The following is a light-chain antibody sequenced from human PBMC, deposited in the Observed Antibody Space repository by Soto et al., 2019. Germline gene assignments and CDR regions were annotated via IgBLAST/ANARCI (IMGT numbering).Light chain of an antibody. CDR3: CSYAGSYTLL. J-gene: IGLJ2*01. Sequence: QSALTQPRSVSGSPGQSVTISCTATSSDVGGYNYVSWYQQHPGKAPKLMIYDVSKRPSGVPDRFSGSKSGNTASLTISGLQAEDEADYYCCSYAGSYTLLFGGGTKLTVL. CDR1: SSDVGGYNY. CDR2: DVS. V-gene: IGLV2-11*01.